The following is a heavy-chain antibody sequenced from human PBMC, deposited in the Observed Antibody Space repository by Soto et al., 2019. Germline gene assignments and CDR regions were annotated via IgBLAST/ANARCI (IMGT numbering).Heavy chain of an antibody. Sequence: QMQLVQSGPEVKQHGTSVKVSCKASGFTFTHSAMQWVRQARGQSLERLGWIVVGSGNTNYAPQFQERVTITWDMSTCTAYMELSSLRSEDPAGYYCAAEYYYGGSDPRGRSDWGQGTLVTVSS. D-gene: IGHD3-22*01. CDR2: IVVGSGNT. CDR3: AAEYYYGGSDPRGRSD. J-gene: IGHJ4*02. CDR1: GFTFTHSA. V-gene: IGHV1-58*02.